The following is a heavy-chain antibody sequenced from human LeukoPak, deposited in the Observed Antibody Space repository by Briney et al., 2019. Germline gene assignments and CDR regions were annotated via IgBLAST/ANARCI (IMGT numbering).Heavy chain of an antibody. CDR1: GGSFSGYY. V-gene: IGHV4-34*01. J-gene: IGHJ5*02. CDR3: ARRTRTYGSGSYYKSPGWFDP. CDR2: INHSGST. D-gene: IGHD3-10*01. Sequence: SETLSLTCAVYGGSFSGYYWSWIRQPPGKGLEWIGEINHSGSTNYNPSLKSRVTISVDTSKNQFSLKLSSVTAADTAVYYCARRTRTYGSGSYYKSPGWFDPWGQGTLVTVSS.